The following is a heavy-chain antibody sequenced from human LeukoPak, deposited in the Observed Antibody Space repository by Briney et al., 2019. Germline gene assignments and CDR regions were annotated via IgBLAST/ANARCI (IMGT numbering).Heavy chain of an antibody. CDR3: ARVTGYVMEDYFDY. D-gene: IGHD6-13*01. CDR2: ISHSGST. CDR1: GYSISSGYY. Sequence: SETLSLTCTVSGYSISSGYYWGWIRQPPGKGLEWIGSISHSGSTYYNPSLKSRVTISVDTSKNQFSLKLRSVTAADTAVYYCARVTGYVMEDYFDYWGQGTLVTVSS. V-gene: IGHV4-38-2*02. J-gene: IGHJ4*02.